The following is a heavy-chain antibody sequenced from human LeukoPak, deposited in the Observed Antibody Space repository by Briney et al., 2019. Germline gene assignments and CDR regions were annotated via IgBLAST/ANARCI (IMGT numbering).Heavy chain of an antibody. D-gene: IGHD5-12*01. CDR3: ARMGGYSGYATH. CDR1: GGSISTYY. Sequence: PSETLSLTCTVSGGSISTYYWSWIRQPPGKGLEWIGYSHYSGTTNYNPSLKSRVTISLDTSKNQFSLNLSSVTAADTAVYYCARMGGYSGYATHWGQGTLVTVSS. CDR2: SHYSGTT. V-gene: IGHV4-59*08. J-gene: IGHJ4*02.